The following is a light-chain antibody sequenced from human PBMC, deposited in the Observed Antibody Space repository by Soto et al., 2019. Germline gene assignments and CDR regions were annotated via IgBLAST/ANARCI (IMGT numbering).Light chain of an antibody. Sequence: AIQMTQSPSSLSASVGDRVTITCRATQDISEDLCWYQQKPGKAPNLLIYAASSLQSAVPSRFSGSGAGTDFTLTISSLQPEDFETYVFLQDHGFPLTFGGGTKVEIK. CDR1: QDISED. CDR3: LQDHGFPLT. V-gene: IGKV1-6*01. CDR2: AAS. J-gene: IGKJ4*01.